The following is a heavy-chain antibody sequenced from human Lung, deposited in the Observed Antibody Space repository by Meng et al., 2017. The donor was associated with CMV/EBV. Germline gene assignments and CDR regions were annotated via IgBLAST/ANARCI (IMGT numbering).Heavy chain of an antibody. Sequence: GGPRRSXXPPSGFTFSDHYMEWSRQAPGRGLEGIARIRDKDSRYSTEYAASVRGRFTISRDDSKLLFLEMTSLKTEDTAVYYGARTSRRARDFDYWGQGTLVTVSS. J-gene: IGHJ4*02. CDR3: ARTSRRARDFDY. V-gene: IGHV3-72*01. D-gene: IGHD6-6*01. CDR2: IRDKDSRYST. CDR1: GFTFSDHY.